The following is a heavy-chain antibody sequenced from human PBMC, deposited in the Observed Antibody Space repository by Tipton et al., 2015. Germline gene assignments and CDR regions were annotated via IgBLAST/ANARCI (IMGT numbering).Heavy chain of an antibody. V-gene: IGHV3-23*01. CDR1: GFTFSSYA. J-gene: IGHJ5*02. D-gene: IGHD3-10*01. CDR3: ARGLGSPDH. Sequence: SLRLSCAASGFTFSSYAMSWVRQAPGKGLEWVSAVSGSGGSTYYADSVKGRFTISRNNSNNTLYLQMNSLRDEDTAVYYCARGLGSPDHWGQGTLVTVSS. CDR2: VSGSGGST.